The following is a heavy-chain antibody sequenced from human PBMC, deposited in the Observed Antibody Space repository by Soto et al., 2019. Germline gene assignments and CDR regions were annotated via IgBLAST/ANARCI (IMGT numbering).Heavy chain of an antibody. D-gene: IGHD3-16*01. CDR2: ISSSSTNI. J-gene: IGHJ6*03. CDR3: ARDLSWGSKWYYYMDV. V-gene: IGHV3-48*02. Sequence: VQLVESGEGLVQPGGSLRLSCAASGFTISGNAMNWVRQAPGRGLEWVSYISSSSTNIHYADSVRGRFTISRDNAKNSLYLQMNSLRDEDTAVYRCARDLSWGSKWYYYMDVWGKGTTVTVSS. CDR1: GFTISGNA.